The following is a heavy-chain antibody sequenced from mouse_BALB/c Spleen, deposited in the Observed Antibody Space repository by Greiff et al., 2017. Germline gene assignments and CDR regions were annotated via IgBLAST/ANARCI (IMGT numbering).Heavy chain of an antibody. CDR3: ARDGYFFDY. CDR2: ISYSGST. D-gene: IGHD1-2*01. V-gene: IGHV3-2*02. Sequence: EVHLVESGPGLVKPSQSLSLTCTVTGYSITSDYAWNWIRQFPGNKLEWMGYISYSGSTSYNPSLKSRISITRDTSKNQFFLQLNSVTTEDTATYYCARDGYFFDYWGQGTTLTVSS. CDR1: GYSITSDYA. J-gene: IGHJ2*01.